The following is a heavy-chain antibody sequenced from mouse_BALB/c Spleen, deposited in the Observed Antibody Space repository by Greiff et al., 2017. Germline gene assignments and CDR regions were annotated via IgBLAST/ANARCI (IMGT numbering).Heavy chain of an antibody. J-gene: IGHJ4*01. CDR1: GFTFSSFG. CDR3: ARSPYYGNWDYAMDY. CDR2: ISSGSSTI. V-gene: IGHV5-17*02. D-gene: IGHD2-10*01. Sequence: EVKLVESGGGLVQPGGSRKLSCAASGFTFSSFGMHWVRQAPEKGLEWVAYISSGSSTIYYADTVKGRFTISRDNPKNTLFLQMTSLRSEDTAMYYCARSPYYGNWDYAMDYWGQGTSVTVSS.